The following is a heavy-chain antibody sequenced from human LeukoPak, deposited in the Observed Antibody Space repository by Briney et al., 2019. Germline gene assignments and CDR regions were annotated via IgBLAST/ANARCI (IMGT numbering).Heavy chain of an antibody. CDR3: VKDSFDLAVAGFDY. V-gene: IGHV3-64D*06. Sequence: GGSLRLSCSASGFTFSSYAMHWVRQAPGKGLEYVSAISSNGGSTYYADSVKGRFPISRDNSKNTLYLQMSSLRAEDTAVYYCVKDSFDLAVAGFDYWGQGTLVTVSS. CDR1: GFTFSSYA. D-gene: IGHD6-19*01. J-gene: IGHJ4*02. CDR2: ISSNGGST.